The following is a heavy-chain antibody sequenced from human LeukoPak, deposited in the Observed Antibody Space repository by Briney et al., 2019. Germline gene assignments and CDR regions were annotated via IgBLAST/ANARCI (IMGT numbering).Heavy chain of an antibody. V-gene: IGHV3-30*18. J-gene: IGHJ6*02. D-gene: IGHD2-2*01. Sequence: PGGSLRLSCAASGFSFIRYGMNWVRQAPGTGLEWVAFISYDGNNRYYVDSVKGRFTISRDNSKNTLYLQVNSLRGEDTALYYCAKDSTQYCSATSCEYYDGLDVWGQGTTVTVSS. CDR2: ISYDGNNR. CDR1: GFSFIRYG. CDR3: AKDSTQYCSATSCEYYDGLDV.